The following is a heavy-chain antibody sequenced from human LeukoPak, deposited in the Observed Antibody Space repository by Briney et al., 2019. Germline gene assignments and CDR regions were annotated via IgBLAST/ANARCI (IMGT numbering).Heavy chain of an antibody. CDR1: GYTFTSYG. Sequence: ASVKVSCKASGYTFTSYGISWVRQAPGQGLEWMGWISAYNGNTNYAQKFQGRVTITADESTSTAYMELSSLRSEDTAVYYCASGVGYYGSENSWGQGTLVTVSS. V-gene: IGHV1-18*01. J-gene: IGHJ4*02. CDR3: ASGVGYYGSENS. CDR2: ISAYNGNT. D-gene: IGHD3-10*01.